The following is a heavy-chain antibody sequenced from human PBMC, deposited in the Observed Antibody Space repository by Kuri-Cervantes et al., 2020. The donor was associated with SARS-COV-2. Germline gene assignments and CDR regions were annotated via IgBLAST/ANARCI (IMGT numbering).Heavy chain of an antibody. D-gene: IGHD3-10*01. Sequence: GGSLRLSCAASGFTFSNAWMSWVRQAPGKGLEWVGRIKSKTDGGTTDYAAPVKGRFTISRDDSKNTLYLQMNSLRAEDTAVYHCVKGLYSSSYYGLDHWGLGTPVTVSS. CDR3: VKGLYSSSYYGLDH. J-gene: IGHJ4*02. CDR2: IKSKTDGGTT. V-gene: IGHV3-15*01. CDR1: GFTFSNAW.